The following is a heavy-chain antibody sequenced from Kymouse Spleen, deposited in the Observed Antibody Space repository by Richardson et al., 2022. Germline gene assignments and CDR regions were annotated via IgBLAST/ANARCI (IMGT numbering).Heavy chain of an antibody. V-gene: IGHV3-23*04. CDR2: ISGSGGST. CDR3: AKALTGTTSYYYYGMDV. Sequence: EVQLVESGGGLVQPGGSLRLSCAASGFTFSSYAMSWVRQAPGKGLEWVSAISGSGGSTYYADSVKGRFTISRDNSKNTLYLQMNSLRAEDTAVYYCAKALTGTTSYYYYGMDVWGQGTTVTVSS. CDR1: GFTFSSYA. J-gene: IGHJ6*02. D-gene: IGHD1-7*01.